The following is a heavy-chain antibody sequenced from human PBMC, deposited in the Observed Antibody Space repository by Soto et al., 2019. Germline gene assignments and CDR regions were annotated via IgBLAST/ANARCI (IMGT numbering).Heavy chain of an antibody. Sequence: QVQLQESGPGLVKPSQTLSLTCTVSRGSISSGGYYWSWIRQHPGKGLEWIGYIYYSGSTYYNPSLKSRVTISVDTSKNQFSLKLSSVTAADTAVYYCARQLIAAAGTESYYFDLWGRGTLVTVSS. CDR1: RGSISSGGYY. V-gene: IGHV4-31*03. J-gene: IGHJ2*01. CDR3: ARQLIAAAGTESYYFDL. CDR2: IYYSGST. D-gene: IGHD6-13*01.